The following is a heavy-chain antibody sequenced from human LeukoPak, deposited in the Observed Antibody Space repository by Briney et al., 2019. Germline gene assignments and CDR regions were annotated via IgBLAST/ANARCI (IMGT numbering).Heavy chain of an antibody. V-gene: IGHV1-24*01. D-gene: IGHD6-19*01. J-gene: IGHJ5*02. Sequence: ASVKASCKVSGYTLTELSMHWVRQAPGKGLEWMGGFDPEDGETIYAQKFQGRVTMTEDTSTDTAYMELSSLRSEDTAVYYCATAKPRLNWFDPWGQGTLVTVSS. CDR3: ATAKPRLNWFDP. CDR2: FDPEDGET. CDR1: GYTLTELS.